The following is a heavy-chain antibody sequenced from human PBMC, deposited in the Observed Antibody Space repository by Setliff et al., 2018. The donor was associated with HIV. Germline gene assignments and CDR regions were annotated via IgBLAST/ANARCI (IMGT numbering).Heavy chain of an antibody. CDR2: IYHTGKT. CDR3: AKEGNSVDNWLDP. CDR1: GDPIFIGGYY. V-gene: IGHV4-31*02. D-gene: IGHD1-26*01. J-gene: IGHJ5*02. Sequence: SETLSLTCTVSGDPIFIGGYYWSWIRQHPGGGLEWIGYIYHTGKTYYNPSLQSRIIMSLDMSQNQFSPKLSSVTAADTAVYYCAKEGNSVDNWLDPWGPGTLVTSPQ.